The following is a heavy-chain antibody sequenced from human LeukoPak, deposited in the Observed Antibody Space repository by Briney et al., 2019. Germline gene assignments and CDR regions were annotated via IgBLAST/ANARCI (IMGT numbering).Heavy chain of an antibody. Sequence: PGGSLRLSCAASGFRVSSNYMSWVRQAPGKGLGWVSVIYSGGSTYYADSVKGRFTISRDNSKNTLYLQMNSLRAEDTAVYYCARGYYDSSGYGPYWGQGTLVTVSS. CDR3: ARGYYDSSGYGPY. CDR2: IYSGGST. J-gene: IGHJ4*02. D-gene: IGHD3-22*01. V-gene: IGHV3-53*01. CDR1: GFRVSSNY.